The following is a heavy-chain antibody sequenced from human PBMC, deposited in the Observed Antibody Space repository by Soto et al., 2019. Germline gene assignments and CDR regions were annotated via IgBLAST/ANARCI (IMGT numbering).Heavy chain of an antibody. CDR3: ATRRDGYNSDYYGMDV. D-gene: IGHD5-12*01. J-gene: IGHJ6*02. CDR2: IDPSDSYT. Sequence: SCKGSGYSFTSYWISWVRQMPGKGLEWMGRIDPSDSYTNYSPSFQGHVTISADKSISTAYLQWSSLKASDTAMYYCATRRDGYNSDYYGMDVWGQGTTVTVSS. V-gene: IGHV5-10-1*01. CDR1: GYSFTSYW.